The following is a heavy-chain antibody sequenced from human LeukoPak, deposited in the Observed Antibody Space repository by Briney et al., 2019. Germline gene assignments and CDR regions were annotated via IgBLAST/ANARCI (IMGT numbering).Heavy chain of an antibody. Sequence: GRSLRLSCAASAFTFYVYAMHSGRQALGKGLEWVSRIIWNSVSLCYADSVKGRFPISRDKAKNSLYLEMNSLRAENTDLYYCAKDIHMRGLGKDYYSYSGMDVWGQGTTVTASS. D-gene: IGHD7-27*01. J-gene: IGHJ6*02. CDR2: IIWNSVSL. V-gene: IGHV3-9*01. CDR3: AKDIHMRGLGKDYYSYSGMDV. CDR1: AFTFYVYA.